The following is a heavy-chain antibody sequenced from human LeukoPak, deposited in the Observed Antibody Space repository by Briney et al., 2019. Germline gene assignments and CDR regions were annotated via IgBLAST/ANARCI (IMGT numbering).Heavy chain of an antibody. D-gene: IGHD5-12*01. V-gene: IGHV1-69*13. CDR2: IIPIFGTA. CDR1: GGTFSSYA. Sequence: SVKVSCKASGGTFSSYAISWVRQAPGQGLEWMGGIIPIFGTANYAQKFQGRVTITADESTSTAYMELSSLRSEDTAVYYCARWYSGYDLTGYFDYWGQGTLVTVSS. CDR3: ARWYSGYDLTGYFDY. J-gene: IGHJ4*02.